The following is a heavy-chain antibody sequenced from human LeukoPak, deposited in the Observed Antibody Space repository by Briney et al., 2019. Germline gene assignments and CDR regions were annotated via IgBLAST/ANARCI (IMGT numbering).Heavy chain of an antibody. CDR3: ARIVGGDIDY. D-gene: IGHD5-12*01. CDR1: GGSISSYY. J-gene: IGHJ4*02. V-gene: IGHV4-59*01. Sequence: SETLSLTCTVSGGSISSYYWSWIRQSPGKGLEWIGFIYYSGNTNSNPSLKSRVTMSVDTSKNQFSLRLTSVTAADTAVYYCARIVGGDIDYWGQGTLVTVSS. CDR2: IYYSGNT.